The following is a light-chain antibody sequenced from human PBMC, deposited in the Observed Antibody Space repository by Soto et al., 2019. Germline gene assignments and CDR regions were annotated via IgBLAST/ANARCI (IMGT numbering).Light chain of an antibody. CDR1: HSVGSL. J-gene: IGKJ1*01. V-gene: IGKV3-11*01. CDR3: QQRSAWPWT. Sequence: EIVLTQSPVTLYFSPGARATLYCXASHSVGSLLAWYQQKPGQAPRLLMYFASNRATGIPPRFSGSGSGTDFTLTIDSLEPEDFAVYYCQQRSAWPWTFGQGTKVDIK. CDR2: FAS.